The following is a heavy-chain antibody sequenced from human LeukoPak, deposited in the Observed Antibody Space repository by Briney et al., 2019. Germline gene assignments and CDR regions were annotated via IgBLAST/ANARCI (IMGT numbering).Heavy chain of an antibody. D-gene: IGHD2-2*01. CDR3: AKGGHLGFCSSTSCENYYYYYGMDV. V-gene: IGHV3-23*01. J-gene: IGHJ6*04. CDR1: GFTFSSYV. Sequence: GSLRLSCAASGFTFSSYVMNWVRQTPGKGLEWVSTINGGGGGTSYADSVKGRFTISRDNSKNTLYLQMNSLRAEDTATYYCAKGGHLGFCSSTSCENYYYYYGMDVWGKGTTVTVSS. CDR2: INGGGGGT.